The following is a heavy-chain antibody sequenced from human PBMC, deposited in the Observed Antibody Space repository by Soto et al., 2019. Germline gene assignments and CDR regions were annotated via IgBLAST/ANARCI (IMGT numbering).Heavy chain of an antibody. Sequence: SETLSLTCTVSGDSISITSYYWGWVRQPPGKGLEWIGSIHYSGSTHYNPSLQSRVTISGDASKKQFSLKLRSVTAADTAVYYCASTKDETLYFDYWGQRTLVTFSS. V-gene: IGHV4-39*01. D-gene: IGHD2-15*01. J-gene: IGHJ4*02. CDR3: ASTKDETLYFDY. CDR1: GDSISITSYY. CDR2: IHYSGST.